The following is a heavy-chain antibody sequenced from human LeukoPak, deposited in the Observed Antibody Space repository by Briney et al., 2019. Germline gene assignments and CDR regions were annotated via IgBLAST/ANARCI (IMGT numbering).Heavy chain of an antibody. D-gene: IGHD3-22*01. CDR3: ARIISSGYNYGMDV. V-gene: IGHV1-18*01. CDR2: ISRDNGNT. Sequence: ASVKVSCKAFGYTLTSFGISWVRQAPGQGPEWMGWISRDNGNTNYAQNLKGRVTMTTETSTSTAYMQLRSLRSDDTAVYYCARIISSGYNYGMDVRGQGTTVTVSS. J-gene: IGHJ6*02. CDR1: GYTLTSFG.